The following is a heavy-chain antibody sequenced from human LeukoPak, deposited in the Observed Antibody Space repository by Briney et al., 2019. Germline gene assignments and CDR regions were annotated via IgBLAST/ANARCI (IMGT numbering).Heavy chain of an antibody. J-gene: IGHJ5*02. D-gene: IGHD3-10*01. CDR2: MNPNSGNT. Sequence: ASVKVSCKASGYTFTSYDINWVRQATGQGLEWMGWMNPNSGNTGYAQKFQGRVTITRNTSISTAYMELSSLRSEDTAVYYCARAPIMVRGKEKNWFDPWGQGTLVTVSS. CDR1: GYTFTSYD. CDR3: ARAPIMVRGKEKNWFDP. V-gene: IGHV1-8*03.